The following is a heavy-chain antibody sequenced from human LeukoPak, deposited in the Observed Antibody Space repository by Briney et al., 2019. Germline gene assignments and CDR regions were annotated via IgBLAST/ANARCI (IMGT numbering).Heavy chain of an antibody. Sequence: PGGSLRLSCAASGFTFSSYVMSWVRQAPGEGLEWVSAISGSGDSTYCADSVKGRFTISRDNSKNTLYLQMNSLRAEDTAVYYCARVIMVRGVIITFDYWGQGTLVTVSS. J-gene: IGHJ4*02. CDR1: GFTFSSYV. D-gene: IGHD3-10*01. CDR3: ARVIMVRGVIITFDY. V-gene: IGHV3-23*01. CDR2: ISGSGDST.